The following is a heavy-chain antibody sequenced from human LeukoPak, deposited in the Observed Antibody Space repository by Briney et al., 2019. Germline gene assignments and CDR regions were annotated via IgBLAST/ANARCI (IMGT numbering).Heavy chain of an antibody. CDR3: ARQLRYFDWGERLHTFDI. V-gene: IGHV4-39*01. D-gene: IGHD3-9*01. J-gene: IGHJ3*02. Sequence: PSGTLSLTCTVSGGSISSSSYYWGWVRQPPGKGLEWIGSIYYSGSTYNNPSLKSRVTISVDTSKNQFSLKLSSVTAADTAVYYCARQLRYFDWGERLHTFDIWGQGTMVTVS. CDR2: IYYSGST. CDR1: GGSISSSSYY.